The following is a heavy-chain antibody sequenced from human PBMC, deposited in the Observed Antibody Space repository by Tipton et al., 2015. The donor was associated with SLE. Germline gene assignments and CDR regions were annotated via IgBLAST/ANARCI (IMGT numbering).Heavy chain of an antibody. CDR1: GGSISDYY. D-gene: IGHD3-3*01. CDR2: VSYTGNT. V-gene: IGHV4-59*08. Sequence: TLSLTCTVSGGSISDYYWSWIRQPPGKGLEWIGYVSYTGNTNYNPSLKSRVTMSIDTSKNQFSLKLSSVTAADTAVYYCARLYDFWSGFDYYGLDVWGQGTTVTVSS. J-gene: IGHJ6*02. CDR3: ARLYDFWSGFDYYGLDV.